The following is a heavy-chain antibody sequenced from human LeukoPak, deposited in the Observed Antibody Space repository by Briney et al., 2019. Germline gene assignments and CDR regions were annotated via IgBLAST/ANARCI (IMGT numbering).Heavy chain of an antibody. CDR3: AKDLKWLDTYYFAY. CDR1: GFTFSSYE. J-gene: IGHJ4*02. D-gene: IGHD6-19*01. Sequence: GGSLRLSCAASGFTFSSYEMNWVRQAPGKVLEWVSYISSSGSTIYYADSVKGRFTISRDNAKNSLYLQMNSLRAEDMAVYYCAKDLKWLDTYYFAYWGQGTLVTVSS. V-gene: IGHV3-48*03. CDR2: ISSSGSTI.